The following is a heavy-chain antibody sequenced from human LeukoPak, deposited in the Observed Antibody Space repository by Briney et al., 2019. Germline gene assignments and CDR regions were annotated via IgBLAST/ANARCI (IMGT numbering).Heavy chain of an antibody. CDR3: ARARSYYDSSGYYYWFDP. CDR2: INHSGST. V-gene: IGHV4-34*01. Sequence: SETLSLTCAAYGGSFSGYYWSWIRQPPGKGLEWIGEINHSGSTNYNPSLKSRVTISVDTSKNQFSLKLSSVTAADTAVYYCARARSYYDSSGYYYWFDPWGQGTLVTVSS. D-gene: IGHD3-22*01. J-gene: IGHJ5*02. CDR1: GGSFSGYY.